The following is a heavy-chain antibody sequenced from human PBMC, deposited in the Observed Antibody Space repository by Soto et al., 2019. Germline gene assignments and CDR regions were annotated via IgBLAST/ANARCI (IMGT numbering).Heavy chain of an antibody. Sequence: QVQLVQSGIEVKKPGASVKVSCKASGYTFSSYGITWVRQAPGQGLEWMGRISAYSGNTNYAQKLQGRVTMTTDTSTTTAYMELRTLRSDDTAVYFCARHDYGDISLDFWGQGTLVTVSS. D-gene: IGHD4-17*01. CDR2: ISAYSGNT. CDR1: GYTFSSYG. J-gene: IGHJ4*02. CDR3: ARHDYGDISLDF. V-gene: IGHV1-18*01.